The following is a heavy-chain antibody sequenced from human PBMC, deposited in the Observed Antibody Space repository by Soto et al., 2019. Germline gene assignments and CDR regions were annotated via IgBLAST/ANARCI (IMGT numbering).Heavy chain of an antibody. CDR3: ARIYCSTTSCYYDY. CDR1: GFTFSSYW. D-gene: IGHD2-2*01. CDR2: INQGGSQK. J-gene: IGHJ4*02. Sequence: GGALRLSCAASGFTFSSYWMSRVRQAPGKGLEWVANINQGGSQKYYVDSVKGRFTISRDNAKNSLYLQMNSLRAEDTAVYYCARIYCSTTSCYYDYWGQGTLVTVSS. V-gene: IGHV3-7*01.